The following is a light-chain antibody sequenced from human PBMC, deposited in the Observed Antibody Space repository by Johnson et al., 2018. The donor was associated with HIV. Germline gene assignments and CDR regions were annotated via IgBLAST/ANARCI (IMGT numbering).Light chain of an antibody. CDR1: SSNIGNNY. J-gene: IGLJ1*01. CDR3: GTLDSSLSAVYV. CDR2: DNN. Sequence: QAVLTQPPSVSAAPGQKVTISCSGSSSNIGNNYVSWYQQLPGTAPKLLIYDNNKRPSGIPDRFSGSKSGTSATLGITGLQTGDEADYYCGTLDSSLSAVYVFGTGTNVTVL. V-gene: IGLV1-51*01.